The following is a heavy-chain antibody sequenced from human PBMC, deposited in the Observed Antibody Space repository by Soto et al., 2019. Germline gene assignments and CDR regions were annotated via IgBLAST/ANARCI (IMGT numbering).Heavy chain of an antibody. V-gene: IGHV3-30*18. CDR3: AKAGLTIAAAGLLFDY. Sequence: PGGSLRLSCAASGFTFSSYGMHWVRQAPGKGLEWVAVISYDGSNKYYADSVKGRFTISRDNSKNTLYLQMNSLRAEDTAVYYCAKAGLTIAAAGLLFDYWGQGTLVTVSS. CDR2: ISYDGSNK. J-gene: IGHJ4*02. CDR1: GFTFSSYG. D-gene: IGHD6-13*01.